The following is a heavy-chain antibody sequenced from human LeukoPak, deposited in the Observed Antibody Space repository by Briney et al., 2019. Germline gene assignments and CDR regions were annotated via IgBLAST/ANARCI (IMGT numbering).Heavy chain of an antibody. J-gene: IGHJ4*02. Sequence: GGSLTLSCPASAFTSSSYEMNWVRQPPGRGLEWVSYISSSGSTIYYADSVKGRFTISRDNAKNSLYLQMNSLRAEDTAVYYCATGYGDSHFDYWGQGTLVTVSS. D-gene: IGHD4-17*01. CDR2: ISSSGSTI. CDR3: ATGYGDSHFDY. V-gene: IGHV3-48*03. CDR1: AFTSSSYE.